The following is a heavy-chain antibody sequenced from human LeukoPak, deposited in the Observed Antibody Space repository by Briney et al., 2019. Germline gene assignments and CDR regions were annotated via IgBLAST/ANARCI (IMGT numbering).Heavy chain of an antibody. D-gene: IGHD6-19*01. CDR2: IYYSGST. V-gene: IGHV4-59*12. CDR1: GGSMTSYY. CDR3: ARDKSSGWTFSLAFDI. J-gene: IGHJ3*02. Sequence: PSETLSLTCTVSGGSMTSYYWSWIRQPPGKGLEWLGYIYYSGSTNYNPSLKSRVTMSVDTSKNQFSLKLSSVTAADTAVYYCARDKSSGWTFSLAFDIWGQGTMVTVSS.